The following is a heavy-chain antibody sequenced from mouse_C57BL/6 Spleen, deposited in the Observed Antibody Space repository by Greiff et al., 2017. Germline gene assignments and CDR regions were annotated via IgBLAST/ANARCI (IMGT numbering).Heavy chain of an antibody. Sequence: QVQLKESGAELVKPGASVKISCKASGYAFSSYWMNWVKQRPGKGLEWIGQIYPGDGDTNYNGKFKGKATLTADKSSSTAYMQLSSLTSEDSAVYFCARSYYYGSSDYWYFDVWGTGTTVTVSS. CDR2: IYPGDGDT. D-gene: IGHD1-1*01. CDR3: ARSYYYGSSDYWYFDV. CDR1: GYAFSSYW. J-gene: IGHJ1*03. V-gene: IGHV1-80*01.